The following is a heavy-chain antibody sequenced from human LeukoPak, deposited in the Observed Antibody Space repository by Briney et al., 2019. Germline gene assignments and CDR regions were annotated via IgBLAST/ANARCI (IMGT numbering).Heavy chain of an antibody. J-gene: IGHJ4*02. CDR2: SSGSGGST. CDR1: GFTFNNYA. D-gene: IGHD5-18*01. CDR3: AKSGGYSYIENFDY. Sequence: GGSLRLSCAASGFTFNNYAMNWVRQAPGKGLEWVSGSSGSGGSTFYADSVKGRFTMSRDNPKNTLYLQMNSLRAEDTAVYYCAKSGGYSYIENFDYWGQGTLVTVSS. V-gene: IGHV3-23*01.